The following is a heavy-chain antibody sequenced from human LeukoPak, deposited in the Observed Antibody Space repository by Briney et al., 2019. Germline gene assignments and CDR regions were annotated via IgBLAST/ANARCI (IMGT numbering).Heavy chain of an antibody. CDR2: INGSGGST. D-gene: IGHD3-10*01. CDR1: GFTFSSYA. Sequence: GGSLRLSCAASGFTFSSYAMSWVRQAPGKGLEWVSAINGSGGSTYYADSVKGRFTISRDNSKNTLYLQMNSLRAEDTAVYYCAKGTIRGVLQNWFDPWGQGTLVTVSS. J-gene: IGHJ5*02. V-gene: IGHV3-23*01. CDR3: AKGTIRGVLQNWFDP.